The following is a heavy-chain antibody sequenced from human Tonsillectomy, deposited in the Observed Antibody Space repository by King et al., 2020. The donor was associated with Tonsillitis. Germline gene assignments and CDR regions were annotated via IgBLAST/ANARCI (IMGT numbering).Heavy chain of an antibody. V-gene: IGHV3-21*01. CDR2: ITNSNTYI. J-gene: IGHJ3*02. D-gene: IGHD4-11*01. CDR3: ARDPVNYGDAFDI. Sequence: VQLVESGGGLVKPGGSLILSCAASGFTFSSCSMNWVRQAPGKGLEWGSSITNSNTYIYYAESVKGRFTISRDNAKNSMYLQMNSLRAEDTAVYYCARDPVNYGDAFDIWGQGTMVTVSS. CDR1: GFTFSSCS.